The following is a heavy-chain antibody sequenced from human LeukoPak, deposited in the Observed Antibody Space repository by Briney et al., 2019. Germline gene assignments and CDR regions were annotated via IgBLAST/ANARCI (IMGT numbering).Heavy chain of an antibody. Sequence: ASVKVSCKASGYTFTGYYLHWVRQAPGQGLEWMGWINPNTGDTNYAQKFLGRVTMTRDTSISTAYMELSRLRSDDTAVYYCAKDQGRGYTYGLYYFDYWGQGTLVTVPS. CDR1: GYTFTGYY. CDR2: INPNTGDT. J-gene: IGHJ4*02. CDR3: AKDQGRGYTYGLYYFDY. V-gene: IGHV1-2*02. D-gene: IGHD5-18*01.